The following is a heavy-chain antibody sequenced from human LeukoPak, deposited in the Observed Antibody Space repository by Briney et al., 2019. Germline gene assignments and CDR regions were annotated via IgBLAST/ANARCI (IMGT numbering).Heavy chain of an antibody. J-gene: IGHJ4*02. Sequence: PGGSLRLSCAASGFTFSIHNMNWVRQAPGKGLEWVSSISGRGNYIFYADSVKGRFTISRDSAKNSLSLQMNSLRAEDTAVYYCAKDQGFDYYDSSGYYLDYWGQGTLVTVSS. CDR3: AKDQGFDYYDSSGYYLDY. V-gene: IGHV3-21*01. CDR1: GFTFSIHN. CDR2: ISGRGNYI. D-gene: IGHD3-22*01.